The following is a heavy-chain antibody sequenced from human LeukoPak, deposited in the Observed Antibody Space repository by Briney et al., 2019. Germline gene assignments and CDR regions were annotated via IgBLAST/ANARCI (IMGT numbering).Heavy chain of an antibody. CDR2: ITSSSSTV. V-gene: IGHV3-48*02. J-gene: IGHJ4*02. CDR1: GFTFNSYS. CDR3: ARPPYYFDY. Sequence: GGSLRLSCAASGFTFNSYSMTWVRQAPGKGLEWVSYITSSSSTVYYADSVKGRFTISRDNAENSLYLQMNSLRDDDTAVYYCARPPYYFDYWGQGTLVTVSS.